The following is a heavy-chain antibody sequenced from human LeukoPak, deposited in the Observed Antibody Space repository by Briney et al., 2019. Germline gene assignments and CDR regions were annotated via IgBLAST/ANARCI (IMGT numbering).Heavy chain of an antibody. CDR1: GYNFITSD. J-gene: IGHJ6*03. D-gene: IGHD2-2*01. Sequence: ASVKVSCKTFGYNFITSDINWVRQAPGQGLEWMGWINPNSGGTNYAQKFQGRVTMTRDTSISTAYMELSSLRSEDTAVYYCARVSRYENYMDVWGKGTTVTVSS. CDR3: ARVSRYENYMDV. V-gene: IGHV1-2*02. CDR2: INPNSGGT.